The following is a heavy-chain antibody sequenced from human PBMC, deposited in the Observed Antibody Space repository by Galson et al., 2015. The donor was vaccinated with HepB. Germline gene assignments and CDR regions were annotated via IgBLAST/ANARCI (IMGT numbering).Heavy chain of an antibody. CDR3: SRGSMITFGGVQRLDYFDY. V-gene: IGHV5-51*01. J-gene: IGHJ4*02. D-gene: IGHD3-16*01. Sequence: QSGAEVKKPGESLKISCKGSGYSFTSYWIGWVRQMPGKGLEWMGIIYPGDSDTRYSPSFQGQVTISADKSISTAYLQWSSLKASDPAMYYCSRGSMITFGGVQRLDYFDYWGQGTLVTVSS. CDR2: IYPGDSDT. CDR1: GYSFTSYW.